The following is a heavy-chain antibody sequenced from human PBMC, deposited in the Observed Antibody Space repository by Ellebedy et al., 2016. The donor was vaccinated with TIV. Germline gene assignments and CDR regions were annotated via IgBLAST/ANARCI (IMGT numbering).Heavy chain of an antibody. D-gene: IGHD3-9*01. CDR3: ARDRGGYFDWLLYLFDY. V-gene: IGHV3-30-3*01. CDR1: GFTFSSYA. Sequence: GESLKISXAASGFTFSSYAMHWVRQAPGKGLEWVAVISYDGSNKYYADSVKGRFTISRDNSKNTLYLQMNSLRAEDTAVYYCARDRGGYFDWLLYLFDYWGQGTLVTVSS. J-gene: IGHJ4*02. CDR2: ISYDGSNK.